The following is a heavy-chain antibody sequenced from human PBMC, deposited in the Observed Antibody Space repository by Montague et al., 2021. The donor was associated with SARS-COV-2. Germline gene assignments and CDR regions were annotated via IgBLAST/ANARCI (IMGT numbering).Heavy chain of an antibody. V-gene: IGHV4-61*02. CDR2: IRTTGHT. Sequence: TLSLTCTVSGASISTGIYYWSWIRQPAGKGLEWIGRIRTTGHTDYNSSLESRVFMSVDTSTNQFSLSLTSVTAADTAVYFCARFGSGTLELDLWGQGILVTVSS. J-gene: IGHJ5*02. CDR3: ARFGSGTLELDL. CDR1: GASISTGIYY. D-gene: IGHD1-26*01.